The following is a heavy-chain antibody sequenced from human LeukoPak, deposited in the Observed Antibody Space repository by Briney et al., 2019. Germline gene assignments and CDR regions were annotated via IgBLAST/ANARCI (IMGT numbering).Heavy chain of an antibody. V-gene: IGHV3-23*01. CDR3: AKDYYYDSNHFDY. D-gene: IGHD3-22*01. CDR1: GFTFRRYG. J-gene: IGHJ4*02. CDR2: ISDSGGST. Sequence: GGTLRLSCAAAGFTFRRYGMSWVRQAPGKGLEWVSAISDSGGSTYYADSVKGRFTISRDNSKNTLYLQMDSLRAEDTAVYYCAKDYYYDSNHFDYWGQGTLVTVSS.